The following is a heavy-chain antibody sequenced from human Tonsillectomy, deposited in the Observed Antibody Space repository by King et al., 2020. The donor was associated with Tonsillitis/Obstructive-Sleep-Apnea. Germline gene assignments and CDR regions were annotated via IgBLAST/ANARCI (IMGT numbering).Heavy chain of an antibody. V-gene: IGHV3-53*01. D-gene: IGHD3-22*01. CDR3: ARVTRANYRSSGYYYFDF. CDR2: IYSGGST. Sequence: VQLVESGGGLMQPGGSLRLSCAASGLTVTDNYMSWVRQAPGKGLEWVSIIYSGGSTYYSDSVRGRFTISRDIYKNTMYLKMSSLRAEDTGGYYCARVTRANYRSSGYYYFDFWGQGTLVTVSS. CDR1: GLTVTDNY. J-gene: IGHJ4*02.